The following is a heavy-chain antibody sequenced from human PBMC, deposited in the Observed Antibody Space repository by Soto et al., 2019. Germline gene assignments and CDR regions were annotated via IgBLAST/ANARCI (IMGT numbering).Heavy chain of an antibody. Sequence: PSETLSLTCAVSGGTISSGGYSWCWIRQPPGKGLEWIGYIYHSGSTYYNPSLKSRVTISVDRSKNQFSLKLSSVTAADTAVYYCARGNVVPLDYWGQGTLVTVSS. D-gene: IGHD2-21*01. J-gene: IGHJ4*02. CDR1: GGTISSGGYS. V-gene: IGHV4-30-2*01. CDR2: IYHSGST. CDR3: ARGNVVPLDY.